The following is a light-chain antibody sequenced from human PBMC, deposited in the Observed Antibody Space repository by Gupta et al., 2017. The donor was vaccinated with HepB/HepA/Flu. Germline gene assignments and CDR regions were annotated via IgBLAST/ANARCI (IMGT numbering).Light chain of an antibody. V-gene: IGKV3-11*01. CDR2: DAS. Sequence: EIVLTQSPATLSLSPGERATLSCRASQSVSSYLAWYQQKPGQAPRLLIYDASNRATGIPARFSGSGSGTEFTLTISSREPEDFAVYYCQQRSNCPNTFGQGTPVEIK. CDR1: QSVSSY. J-gene: IGKJ5*01. CDR3: QQRSNCPNT.